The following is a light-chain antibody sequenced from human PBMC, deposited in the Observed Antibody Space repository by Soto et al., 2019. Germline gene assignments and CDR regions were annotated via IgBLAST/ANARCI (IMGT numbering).Light chain of an antibody. CDR1: QSISSS. J-gene: IGKJ2*01. CDR3: QQSYSTPYT. CDR2: AAS. Sequence: DLQMTQSPSSLSASVGDRVTITCRASQSISSSLNWYQQKPGKAPRLLIYAASNLQSGVPSRFRGSGSGTDFTLTISSLQPEDFATYYCQQSYSTPYTFGQGTKLEIK. V-gene: IGKV1-39*01.